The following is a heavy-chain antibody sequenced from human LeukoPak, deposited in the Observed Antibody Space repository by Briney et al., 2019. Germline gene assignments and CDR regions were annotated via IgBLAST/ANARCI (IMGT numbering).Heavy chain of an antibody. CDR2: IIPILGIA. D-gene: IGHD1-26*01. V-gene: IGHV1-69*04. CDR3: ARFEVGASPDY. CDR1: GYTFTSYG. J-gene: IGHJ4*02. Sequence: ASVKVSCKASGYTFTSYGISWVRQAPGQGLEWMGRIIPILGIANYAQKFQGRVTITADKSTSTAYMELSSLRSEDTAVYYCARFEVGASPDYWGQGTLVTVSS.